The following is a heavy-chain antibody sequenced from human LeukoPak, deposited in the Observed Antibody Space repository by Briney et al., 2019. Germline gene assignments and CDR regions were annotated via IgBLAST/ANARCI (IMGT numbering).Heavy chain of an antibody. J-gene: IGHJ3*02. CDR3: ARVWYTGEADSSSWRWNAFEI. CDR2: INHSGST. D-gene: IGHD6-13*01. CDR1: GGSFCGYY. V-gene: IGHV4-34*01. Sequence: PSETLSLICAVYGGSFCGYYGSWIRQPPGKGLEWIGEINHSGSTNYNPSLKSRVTISVDTSKNQFSLKLSSVTAADTAVYYCARVWYTGEADSSSWRWNAFEIWGQGTMVTVSA.